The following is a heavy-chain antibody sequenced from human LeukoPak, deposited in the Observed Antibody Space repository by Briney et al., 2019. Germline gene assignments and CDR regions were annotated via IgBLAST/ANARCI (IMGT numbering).Heavy chain of an antibody. CDR1: GDSISSGDYY. D-gene: IGHD6-13*01. Sequence: TLSLTCTVSGDSISSGDYYWSWIRQPAGKGLDWIGRIYTSGSTNYNPSLKGRVTMSVDTSKNQFSLKLSSVTAADTAVYYCARDYSSSWYNWFDPWGQGTLVTVSS. V-gene: IGHV4-61*02. J-gene: IGHJ5*02. CDR3: ARDYSSSWYNWFDP. CDR2: IYTSGST.